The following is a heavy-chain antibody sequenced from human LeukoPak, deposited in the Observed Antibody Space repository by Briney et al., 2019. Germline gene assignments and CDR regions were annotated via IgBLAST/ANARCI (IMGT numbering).Heavy chain of an antibody. CDR1: GGSISSSSYY. D-gene: IGHD3-10*01. CDR2: IYYSGST. Sequence: SETLSLTCTVSGGSISSSSYYWGWIRQPSGKGLEWIGSIYYSGSTYYNPSLKSRVTISVDTSKNQFSLKLSSVTAADTAVYYCATRIMVRGGEDYYYYGMDVWGQGTTVTVSS. CDR3: ATRIMVRGGEDYYYYGMDV. J-gene: IGHJ6*02. V-gene: IGHV4-39*01.